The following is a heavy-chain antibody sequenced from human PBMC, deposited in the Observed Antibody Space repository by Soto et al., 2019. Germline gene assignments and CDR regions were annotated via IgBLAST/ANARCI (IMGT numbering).Heavy chain of an antibody. Sequence: QVQLVQSGAEVKKPGASVKVSCKASGYTFTSYGISWVRQAPGQGLEWMGWISAYNGNTTYAQKLQGRGTMTTDTSTITAYTELRILGSDDTAVYYCAIDRGGYGDYFDYWGQGTLVTLSS. CDR1: GYTFTSYG. CDR2: ISAYNGNT. CDR3: AIDRGGYGDYFDY. J-gene: IGHJ4*02. V-gene: IGHV1-18*01. D-gene: IGHD4-17*01.